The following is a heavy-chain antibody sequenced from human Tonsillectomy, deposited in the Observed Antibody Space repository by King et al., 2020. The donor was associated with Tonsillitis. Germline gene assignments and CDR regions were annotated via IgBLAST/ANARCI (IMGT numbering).Heavy chain of an antibody. CDR3: AKDGLTYYYDSSGYCDY. Sequence: QLVQSGGGVVQPGRSLRLSCAASGFTFSSYGMHWVRQAPGKGLVWVAVISYDGSNKYYADSVKGRFTISRDNSKNTLYLQMNSLRAEDTAVYYCAKDGLTYYYDSSGYCDYWGQGTLVTVSS. J-gene: IGHJ4*02. CDR1: GFTFSSYG. V-gene: IGHV3-30*18. CDR2: ISYDGSNK. D-gene: IGHD3-22*01.